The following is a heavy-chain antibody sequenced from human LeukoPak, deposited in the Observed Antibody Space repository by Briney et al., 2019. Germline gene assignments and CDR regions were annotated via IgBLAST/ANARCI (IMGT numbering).Heavy chain of an antibody. Sequence: PGRSLRLSCAAPGFTFNTYAMHWVRQAPGKGLEWVAVISFDGSNKYYADSVQGRFTISRDNSKNTLYMQMHSLRAEDTAVYYCARAERGTTVRGLTDYYYYTMDVWGQGATVTVSS. J-gene: IGHJ6*02. CDR2: ISFDGSNK. D-gene: IGHD3-10*01. V-gene: IGHV3-30-3*01. CDR3: ARAERGTTVRGLTDYYYYTMDV. CDR1: GFTFNTYA.